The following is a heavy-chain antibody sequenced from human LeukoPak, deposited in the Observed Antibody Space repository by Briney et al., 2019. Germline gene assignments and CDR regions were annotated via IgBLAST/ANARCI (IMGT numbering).Heavy chain of an antibody. CDR1: GFTFSSYA. CDR3: ARETAYYYDSSGYYSDSRAFDI. D-gene: IGHD3-22*01. CDR2: ISGSGGST. J-gene: IGHJ3*02. V-gene: IGHV3-23*01. Sequence: GGSLRLSCAASGFTFSSYAMSWVRQAPGKGLEWVSAISGSGGSTYYADSVKGRFTISRDNAKNSLYLQMNSLRAEDTAVFYCARETAYYYDSSGYYSDSRAFDIWGQGTMVTVSS.